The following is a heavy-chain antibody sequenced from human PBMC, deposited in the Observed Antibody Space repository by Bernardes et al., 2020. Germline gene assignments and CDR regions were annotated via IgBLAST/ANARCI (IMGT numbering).Heavy chain of an antibody. CDR2: ISGYNGKT. D-gene: IGHD2-2*01. CDR1: GYTFDRQG. J-gene: IGHJ6*04. Sequence: ASVKVSCKASGYTFDRQGISWVRQAPGQGLEWMGWISGYNGKTKYAEDLQGRVTMTRDTSTSTAYMELKNLRSEDTALYYCARLNVVVSDGTLYSMDVWGEGTTVTVSS. V-gene: IGHV1-18*01. CDR3: ARLNVVVSDGTLYSMDV.